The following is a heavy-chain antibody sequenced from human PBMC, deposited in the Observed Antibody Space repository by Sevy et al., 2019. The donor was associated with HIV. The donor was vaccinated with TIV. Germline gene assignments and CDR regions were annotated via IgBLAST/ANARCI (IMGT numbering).Heavy chain of an antibody. D-gene: IGHD1-1*01. CDR1: GFTFSSYT. Sequence: GGSLRLSCAASGFTFSSYTMNWVRQSPGKGLEWVSAISRTSNNIYYSDSMKGRFTISRANAKNSLYLQMNSLRAEDTAVYYCVREGTSFPFDSWGQGTQVTVSS. CDR2: ISRTSNNI. V-gene: IGHV3-21*01. J-gene: IGHJ4*02. CDR3: VREGTSFPFDS.